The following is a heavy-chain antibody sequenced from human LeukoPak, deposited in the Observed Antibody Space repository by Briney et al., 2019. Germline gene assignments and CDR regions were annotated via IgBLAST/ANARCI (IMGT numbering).Heavy chain of an antibody. Sequence: SVKVSCKASGGTFSSYAISWVRQAPGQGLEWMGGIIPIFGTANYAQKFQGRVTITTDESTSTAYMELSSLRSEDTAVYYCARSQRIVGAKTPFDYWGQGTLVTVSS. V-gene: IGHV1-69*05. D-gene: IGHD1-26*01. J-gene: IGHJ4*02. CDR3: ARSQRIVGAKTPFDY. CDR2: IIPIFGTA. CDR1: GGTFSSYA.